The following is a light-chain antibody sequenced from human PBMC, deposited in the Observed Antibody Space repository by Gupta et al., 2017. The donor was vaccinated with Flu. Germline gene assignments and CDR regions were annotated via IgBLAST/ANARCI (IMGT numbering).Light chain of an antibody. CDR1: QTISSW. CDR2: KAS. Sequence: PSNLSASVGDRVTITCRASQTISSWLAWYQQKPGKAPKLLIFKASNLQSGVPSRFSGSGSGTEFSLTISSLQPDDCATYFCQQYDTSPRTFGQGTKVEIK. CDR3: QQYDTSPRT. V-gene: IGKV1-5*03. J-gene: IGKJ1*01.